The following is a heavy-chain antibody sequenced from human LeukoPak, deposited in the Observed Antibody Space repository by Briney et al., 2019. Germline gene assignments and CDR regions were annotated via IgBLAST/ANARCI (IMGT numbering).Heavy chain of an antibody. CDR1: EFTFRSYG. CDR2: ISSSGPST. Sequence: GGSLRLSCAASEFTFRSYGMSWVRQAPGKGLEWVSAISSSGPSTYYADSVQGRFTISRDNSKDTLDLQMNSLRPEDTAVYYCAKTYGGIWYSDLWGRGTLVIVSS. V-gene: IGHV3-23*01. D-gene: IGHD1-26*01. CDR3: AKTYGGIWYSDL. J-gene: IGHJ2*01.